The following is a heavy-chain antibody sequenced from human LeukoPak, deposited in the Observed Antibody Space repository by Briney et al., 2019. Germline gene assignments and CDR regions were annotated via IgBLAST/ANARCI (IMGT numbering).Heavy chain of an antibody. CDR2: INHSGST. D-gene: IGHD2-8*01. V-gene: IGHV4-34*01. CDR3: ARGLGQTYTHCTNGVCYSPHFDY. Sequence: PSETLSLTCAVYGGSFSGYYWSWIRQPPGKGLEWIGEINHSGSTNYNPSLKSRVTISVDTSKNQFSLKLSSVTAADTAVYYCARGLGQTYTHCTNGVCYSPHFDYWGQGTLVTVSS. J-gene: IGHJ4*02. CDR1: GGSFSGYY.